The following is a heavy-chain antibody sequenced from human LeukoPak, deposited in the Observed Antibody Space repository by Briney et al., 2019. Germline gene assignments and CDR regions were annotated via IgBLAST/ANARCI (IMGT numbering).Heavy chain of an antibody. J-gene: IGHJ4*02. CDR3: ARDSGIAAAASYFDY. CDR1: GYTFTSYY. D-gene: IGHD6-13*01. Sequence: GASVKVSCKASGYTFTSYYMHWVRQAPGQGLEWMGIINPSGGSTSYAQKFQGRVTMTRDMSTSTVYMELSSLRSEDTAVYYCARDSGIAAAASYFDYWGQGTLVTVSS. CDR2: INPSGGST. V-gene: IGHV1-46*01.